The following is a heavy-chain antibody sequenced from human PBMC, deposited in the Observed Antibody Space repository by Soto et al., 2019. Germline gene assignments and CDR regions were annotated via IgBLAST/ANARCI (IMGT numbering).Heavy chain of an antibody. Sequence: GASVKVSCKASGYTFTGYYMHWVRQAPGQGLEWMGWINPNSGGTSYAQKFQGRVTMTRDTSTSTVYMELSSLRSEDTAVYYCARPPLHGDYCDFDYWGQGTLVTVSS. CDR1: GYTFTGYY. D-gene: IGHD4-17*01. V-gene: IGHV1-2*02. CDR2: INPNSGGT. CDR3: ARPPLHGDYCDFDY. J-gene: IGHJ4*02.